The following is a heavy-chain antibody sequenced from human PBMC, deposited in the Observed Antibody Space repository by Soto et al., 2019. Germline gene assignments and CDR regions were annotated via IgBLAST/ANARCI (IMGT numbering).Heavy chain of an antibody. CDR3: ARDQTVAGPTTFDY. D-gene: IGHD6-19*01. Sequence: LRLSCAASGFTFSSYWMHWVRQTPGKGLVWVSRIDIAGSTTTYADSVKGRFTISRDNAKNTLYLQMNSLRAEDTAVYYCARDQTVAGPTTFDYCGQGTLVTVSS. J-gene: IGHJ4*02. CDR1: GFTFSSYW. CDR2: IDIAGSTT. V-gene: IGHV3-74*01.